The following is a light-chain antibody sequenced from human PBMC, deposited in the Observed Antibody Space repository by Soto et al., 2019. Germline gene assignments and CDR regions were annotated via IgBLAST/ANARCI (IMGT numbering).Light chain of an antibody. CDR2: DVS. CDR3: CSYLTSDIVV. Sequence: QSALAQPASVSGSRGQSITFSCTGTSGDLPGANPVSWYQQHPGKAPMLIIYDVSKRPSGVSDRFSGSKSGNTASLTISGLQDEDEAEYYCCSYLTSDIVVFGGGTKLTVL. V-gene: IGLV2-14*03. J-gene: IGLJ2*01. CDR1: SGDLPGANP.